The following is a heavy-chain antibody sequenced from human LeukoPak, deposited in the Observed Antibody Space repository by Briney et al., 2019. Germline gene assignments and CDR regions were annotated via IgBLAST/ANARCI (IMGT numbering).Heavy chain of an antibody. CDR3: ARGRWLRSSFDY. CDR2: INHSGST. D-gene: IGHD5-12*01. CDR1: GGSFRGYY. Sequence: SETLSLTCAVYGGSFRGYYWNWIRQPPGKGLEWIGEINHSGSTNYNPSLKSRVTISVDTSKNQFSLKLSSVTAADTAVYYCARGRWLRSSFDYWGQGTLVTVSS. J-gene: IGHJ4*02. V-gene: IGHV4-34*01.